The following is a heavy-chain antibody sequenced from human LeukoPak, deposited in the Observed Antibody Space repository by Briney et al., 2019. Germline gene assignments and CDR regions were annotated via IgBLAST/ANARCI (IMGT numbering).Heavy chain of an antibody. D-gene: IGHD5-12*01. Sequence: SETLSLTCTVSGGSISSSSYYWGWIRQPPGKGLEWIGSIYYSGSTYYNPSLKSRVTISVDTSKNQFSLKLSSVTAADTAVYYCARLKDRGYVPDYWGQGTLVTVSS. CDR1: GGSISSSSYY. J-gene: IGHJ4*02. V-gene: IGHV4-39*01. CDR2: IYYSGST. CDR3: ARLKDRGYVPDY.